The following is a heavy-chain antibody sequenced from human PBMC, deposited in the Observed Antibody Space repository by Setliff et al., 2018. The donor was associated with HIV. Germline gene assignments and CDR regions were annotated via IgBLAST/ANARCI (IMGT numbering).Heavy chain of an antibody. CDR1: GYTFTGYY. J-gene: IGHJ5*02. V-gene: IGHV1-69*05. CDR3: ARERPGDHYESTGYQLADWFDP. CDR2: IIPIFGTT. Sequence: GASVKVSCKASGYTFTGYYMHWVRQAPGQGLEWMGGIIPIFGTTNYAQKFQGRVTITTDESTTTAYMELSSLRSEDTAVYYCARERPGDHYESTGYQLADWFDPWGQGTLVTVSS. D-gene: IGHD3-22*01.